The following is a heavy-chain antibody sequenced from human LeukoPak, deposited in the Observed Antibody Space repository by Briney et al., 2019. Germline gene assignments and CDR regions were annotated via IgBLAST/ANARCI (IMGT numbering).Heavy chain of an antibody. CDR1: GFIFSSYG. CDR3: AKDSLRERIVGSTTRGVNDY. V-gene: IGHV3-30*02. D-gene: IGHD1-26*01. CDR2: IRYDGRKK. Sequence: GGSLRLSSAASGFIFSSYGMHWVRQAPGKGLEWVAFIRYDGRKKYYADSVKGRFTISRDNSKNTLYLQMNSLRGEDTAVYYCAKDSLRERIVGSTTRGVNDYWGQGTLVTVSS. J-gene: IGHJ4*02.